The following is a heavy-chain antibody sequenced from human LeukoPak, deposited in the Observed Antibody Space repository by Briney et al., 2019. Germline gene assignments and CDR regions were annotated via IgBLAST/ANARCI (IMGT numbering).Heavy chain of an antibody. V-gene: IGHV3-48*01. D-gene: IGHD1-14*01. CDR3: SRNPTAYNWFDP. CDR1: GFTFSSYW. CDR2: ISSSSSTI. J-gene: IGHJ5*02. Sequence: GGSLRLSCAASGFTFSSYWMNWVRQAPGRGLEWVSYISSSSSTIYYSDSVKGRFTTSRDNAKNSLYLQMNSLRAEDTAVYFCSRNPTAYNWFDPWGQGTLVTVSS.